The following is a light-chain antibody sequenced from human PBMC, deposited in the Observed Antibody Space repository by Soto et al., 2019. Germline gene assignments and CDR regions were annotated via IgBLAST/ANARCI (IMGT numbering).Light chain of an antibody. V-gene: IGKV3-15*01. CDR2: GAS. J-gene: IGKJ4*01. CDR1: QSVGSD. CDR3: QQYNNWPPLT. Sequence: EIVMTQSPATLSVSPWERATLSCRASQSVGSDLAWYQQKPGQAPRLVIYGASTRATGIPARFSGSGSGTEFTLTISSPQSEDFAVYYCQQYNNWPPLTFGGGTKVGIK.